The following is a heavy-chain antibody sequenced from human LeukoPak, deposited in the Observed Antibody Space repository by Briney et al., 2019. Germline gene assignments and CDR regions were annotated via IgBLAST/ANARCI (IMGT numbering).Heavy chain of an antibody. D-gene: IGHD3-10*01. CDR2: TFDNGST. CDR1: GGSISNYY. CDR3: ARYGGSGTYFFDY. J-gene: IGHJ4*02. V-gene: IGHV4-59*01. Sequence: SETLSLTCSVSGGSISNYYWSWIRQPPGKGLEWIGCTFDNGSTNYNPSLKSRVTISLDTSKNQFSLRLSAMTAADTAVYYCARYGGSGTYFFDYWGQGTLVTVSS.